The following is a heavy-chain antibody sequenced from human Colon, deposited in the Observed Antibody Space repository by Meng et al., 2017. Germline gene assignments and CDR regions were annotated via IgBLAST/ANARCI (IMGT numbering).Heavy chain of an antibody. V-gene: IGHV4-38-2*02. CDR2: IHHSGTA. CDR1: NYSISSGYY. CDR3: ARDSGAFISVYYFEY. Sequence: SETLSLTCTVSNYSISSGYYWGWIRLAPGKGLEWLGNIHHSGTAYYNQSLKSRLTLSVDTSKNHFSLKLNSVTAADTAIYYCARDSGAFISVYYFEYWGQGTLVTVSS. D-gene: IGHD3-10*01. J-gene: IGHJ4*02.